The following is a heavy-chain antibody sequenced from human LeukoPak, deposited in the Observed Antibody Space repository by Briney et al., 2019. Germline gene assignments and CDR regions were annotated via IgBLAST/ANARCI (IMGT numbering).Heavy chain of an antibody. Sequence: ASVKVSCKASGYTFTSYAMNWVRQAPGQGLEWMGWINTNTGNSTYAQGFTGRFVFFLDTSVSTAYLQISSLKAEDTAVYYCARVDEVYYDILTGPDAFDIWGQGTMVTVSS. V-gene: IGHV7-4-1*02. CDR1: GYTFTSYA. CDR3: ARVDEVYYDILTGPDAFDI. J-gene: IGHJ3*02. CDR2: INTNTGNS. D-gene: IGHD3-9*01.